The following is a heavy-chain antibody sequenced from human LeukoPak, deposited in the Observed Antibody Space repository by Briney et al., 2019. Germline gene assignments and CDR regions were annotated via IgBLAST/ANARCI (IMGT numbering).Heavy chain of an antibody. V-gene: IGHV1-2*02. CDR1: GYTFTGYY. J-gene: IGHJ6*02. D-gene: IGHD4-11*01. Sequence: ASVKVSCKASGYTFTGYYMHWVRQAPGQGLEWMGWINPNSGGTNYAQKFQGRVTMTRDTSISTAYMELSRLRSDDTAVYYCAREDDYSNYLREVTRYYYYGMDVWGQGTTVTVSS. CDR3: AREDDYSNYLREVTRYYYYGMDV. CDR2: INPNSGGT.